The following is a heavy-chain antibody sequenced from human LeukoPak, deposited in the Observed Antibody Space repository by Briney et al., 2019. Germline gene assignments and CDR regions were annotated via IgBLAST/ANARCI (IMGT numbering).Heavy chain of an antibody. J-gene: IGHJ4*02. V-gene: IGHV1-69*05. Sequence: SVKVSCKASGGTFSSYAISWVRQAPRQGLEWMGGFIPIFGTANYAQKFQGRVTITTDESTSTAYMELSSLRSEDTAVYYCARTRGVVITYFDYWGQGTLVTVSS. CDR1: GGTFSSYA. CDR2: FIPIFGTA. D-gene: IGHD3-3*01. CDR3: ARTRGVVITYFDY.